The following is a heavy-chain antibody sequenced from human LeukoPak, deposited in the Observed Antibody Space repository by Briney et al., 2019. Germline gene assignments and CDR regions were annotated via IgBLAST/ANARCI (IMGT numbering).Heavy chain of an antibody. Sequence: GGSLRLSCAASGFTFSSYRMNWVRQAPGKGLEWVSSISSSSSYIYYADSVKGRFTISRDNAENSLYLQMNSLRAEDTAVYYCAKSGGGTYYSHIDYWGQGTLVTVSS. V-gene: IGHV3-21*04. CDR2: ISSSSSYI. CDR3: AKSGGGTYYSHIDY. J-gene: IGHJ4*02. CDR1: GFTFSSYR. D-gene: IGHD2-15*01.